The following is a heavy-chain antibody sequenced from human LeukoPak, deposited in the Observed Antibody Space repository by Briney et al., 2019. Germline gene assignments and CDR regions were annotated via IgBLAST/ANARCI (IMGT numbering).Heavy chain of an antibody. CDR3: ARAVDTATWRLFDY. J-gene: IGHJ4*02. D-gene: IGHD5-18*01. Sequence: GGSLRLSCEASGFSFSDYAMSWVRQAPGKGLEWVAVISYDGSNKYYADSVKGRFTISRDNSKNTLYLQMNSLRAEDTAVYYCARAVDTATWRLFDYWGQGTLVTVSS. CDR2: ISYDGSNK. V-gene: IGHV3-30-3*01. CDR1: GFSFSDYA.